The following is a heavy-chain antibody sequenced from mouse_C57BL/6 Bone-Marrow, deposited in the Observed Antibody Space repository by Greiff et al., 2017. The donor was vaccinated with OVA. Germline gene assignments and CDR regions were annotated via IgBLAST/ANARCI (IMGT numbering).Heavy chain of an antibody. CDR3: ARDLFIATVVAFDY. CDR1: GFTFSSYA. Sequence: EVQLVESGGGLVKPGGSLKLSCAASGFTFSSYAMSWVRQTPEKRLEWVATISDGGSYTYYPDNVKGRFTISRDNAKNNLYLQMSHLKSEDTSMYYCARDLFIATVVAFDYGGRDTTLTVSS. V-gene: IGHV5-4*01. D-gene: IGHD1-1*01. J-gene: IGHJ2*01. CDR2: ISDGGSYT.